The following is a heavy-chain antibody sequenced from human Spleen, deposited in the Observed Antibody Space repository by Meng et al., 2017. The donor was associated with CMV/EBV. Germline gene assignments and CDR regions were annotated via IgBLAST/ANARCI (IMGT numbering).Heavy chain of an antibody. Sequence: SVKVSCKTSGSTFTNSGVQWVRQTRGQRLEWIGWIVFGSANTNYAQKFQERVTITRDLSTGTAYMELSSLRSEDTAIYYCATIGPPGTADFWGQGTLVTVSS. CDR3: ATIGPPGTADF. V-gene: IGHV1-58*01. J-gene: IGHJ4*02. CDR2: IVFGSANT. D-gene: IGHD6-13*01. CDR1: GSTFTNSG.